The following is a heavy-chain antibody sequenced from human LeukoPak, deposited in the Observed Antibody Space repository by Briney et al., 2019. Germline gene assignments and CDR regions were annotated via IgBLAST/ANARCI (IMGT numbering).Heavy chain of an antibody. J-gene: IGHJ3*02. CDR3: ARGYGDEAFDI. Sequence: GGSLRLSCEASGFTFSSNAMSWVRQAPGKGLEWVSGIGSDVRTHYADSVKGRFTISRDNSKNTMYLQMNSLRAEDTAVYYCARGYGDEAFDIWGQGTMVTVSS. CDR1: GFTFSSNA. V-gene: IGHV3-23*01. CDR2: IGSDVRT. D-gene: IGHD4-17*01.